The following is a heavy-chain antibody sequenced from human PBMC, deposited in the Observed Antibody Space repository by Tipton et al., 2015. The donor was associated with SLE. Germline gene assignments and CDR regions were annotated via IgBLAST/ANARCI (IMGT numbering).Heavy chain of an antibody. CDR2: IWYDGSNK. J-gene: IGHJ4*02. CDR3: TKEEHPDYFDY. Sequence: RSLRLSCAASGFTFSSYGMHWVRQAPGKGLEWVAVIWYDGSNKYYVDSVKGRFTISRDDSKNTLYLQMNSLRGEDTAMYYCTKEEHPDYFDYWGQGTLVTVSS. V-gene: IGHV3-33*06. CDR1: GFTFSSYG.